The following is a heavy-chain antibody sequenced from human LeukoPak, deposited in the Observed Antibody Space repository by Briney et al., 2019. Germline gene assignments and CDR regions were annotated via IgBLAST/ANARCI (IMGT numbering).Heavy chain of an antibody. J-gene: IGHJ3*01. CDR2: ISSNGIST. CDR3: ARHGNWAFDF. CDR1: GFTFRNYA. V-gene: IGHV3-64*04. D-gene: IGHD1-1*01. Sequence: GGSLRLSCSASGFTFRNYAMHWVRQAPGKGLEYVSAISSNGISTYYADSVKGRFTISRDNAKNSLYLQMNSLRAEDTAVYFCARHGNWAFDFWGQGTMVTVSS.